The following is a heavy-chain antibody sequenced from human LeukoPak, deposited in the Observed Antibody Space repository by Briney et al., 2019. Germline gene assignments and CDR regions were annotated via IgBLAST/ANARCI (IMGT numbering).Heavy chain of an antibody. CDR2: IYYSGST. Sequence: SETLSLTCTVSGGSISSSSYYWGWIRQPPGKGLEWTGSIYYSGSTYYNPSLKSRVTISVDTSKNQFSLKLSSVTAADTAVYYCARGGDAFDIWGQGTMVTVSS. J-gene: IGHJ3*02. V-gene: IGHV4-39*01. CDR3: ARGGDAFDI. CDR1: GGSISSSSYY. D-gene: IGHD3-16*01.